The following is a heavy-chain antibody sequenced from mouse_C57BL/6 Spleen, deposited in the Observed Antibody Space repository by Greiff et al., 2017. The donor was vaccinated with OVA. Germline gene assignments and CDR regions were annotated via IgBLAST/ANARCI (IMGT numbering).Heavy chain of an antibody. CDR2: ISSGSSTI. CDR1: GFTFSDYG. CDR3: ARSGAVVAPFDY. V-gene: IGHV5-17*01. Sequence: DVMLVESGGGLVKPGGSLKLSCAASGFTFSDYGMHWVRQAPEKGLEWVAYISSGSSTIYYADTVKGRFTISRDNAKNTLFLQMTSLRSEDTAMYYCARSGAVVAPFDYWGQGTTLTVSS. J-gene: IGHJ2*01. D-gene: IGHD1-1*01.